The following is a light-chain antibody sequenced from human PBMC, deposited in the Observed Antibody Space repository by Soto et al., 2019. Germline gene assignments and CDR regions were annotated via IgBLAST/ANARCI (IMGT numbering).Light chain of an antibody. V-gene: IGKV1-5*03. CDR1: QGIGSW. CDR2: KAS. Sequence: IQMTQSPSTLSASVGDRVIITCLASQGIGSWLAWYQQKPGKAPKLLIYKASTLESGVPSRFSGSGSGTDFTLTISSLQPDDFATYYCQQCDTYWTFGQGTKVEIK. CDR3: QQCDTYWT. J-gene: IGKJ1*01.